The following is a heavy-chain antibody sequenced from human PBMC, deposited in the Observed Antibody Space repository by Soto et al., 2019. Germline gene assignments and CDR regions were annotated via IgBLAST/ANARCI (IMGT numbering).Heavy chain of an antibody. Sequence: QVQLQESGPGLVKPSETLSLTCTVSGGSISSYYWSWIRQPPGKGLEWIGYIYYSGSTNYNPSLKSRVTISVDTSKNQFSLKLSSVTAADTAVYYCARDQTIRFSQGQYYYSGMDVWGQGTTVTVS. CDR2: IYYSGST. V-gene: IGHV4-59*01. J-gene: IGHJ6*02. CDR1: GGSISSYY. CDR3: ARDQTIRFSQGQYYYSGMDV. D-gene: IGHD3-3*01.